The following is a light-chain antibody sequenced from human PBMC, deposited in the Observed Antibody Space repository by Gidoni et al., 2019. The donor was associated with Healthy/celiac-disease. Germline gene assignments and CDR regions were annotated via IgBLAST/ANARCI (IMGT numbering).Light chain of an antibody. J-gene: IGKJ4*01. CDR2: WSS. CDR3: QQYYSTPLT. V-gene: IGKV4-1*01. CDR1: QSVLYSSNNKNY. Sequence: QSVLYSSNNKNYLAWYQQKPGQPPKLIIYWSSTRESGVPDRFSGSGSGTDFTLTISSLQDEDVAVYYWQQYYSTPLTFGGGTKVEIK.